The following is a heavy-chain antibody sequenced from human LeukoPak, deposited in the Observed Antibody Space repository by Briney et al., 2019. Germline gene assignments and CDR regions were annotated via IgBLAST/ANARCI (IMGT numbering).Heavy chain of an antibody. Sequence: GGSLRLSCAASGFTFSNYVMSWVRQAPGKGLEWVSAISGSGGSTYYADSVKGRFTISRDNSKNTLYLQMNSLRAEDTAVYYCAKTHQYFDWSDFDYWGQGTLVTVSS. CDR2: ISGSGGST. CDR3: AKTHQYFDWSDFDY. CDR1: GFTFSNYV. J-gene: IGHJ4*02. D-gene: IGHD3-9*01. V-gene: IGHV3-23*01.